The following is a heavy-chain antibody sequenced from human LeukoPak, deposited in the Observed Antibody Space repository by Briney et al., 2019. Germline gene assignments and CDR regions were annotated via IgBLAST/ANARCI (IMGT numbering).Heavy chain of an antibody. Sequence: SETLSLTCTVSGGSISSYYWHWIRQPPGKGLEWIGYLYYSGSTNYNPSLKSRVTISVGTSKNQFSLKLSSVTAADTAVYYCARAPDGDTLYDYWGQGTLVTVSS. D-gene: IGHD5-18*01. CDR1: GGSISSYY. CDR2: LYYSGST. J-gene: IGHJ4*02. CDR3: ARAPDGDTLYDY. V-gene: IGHV4-59*01.